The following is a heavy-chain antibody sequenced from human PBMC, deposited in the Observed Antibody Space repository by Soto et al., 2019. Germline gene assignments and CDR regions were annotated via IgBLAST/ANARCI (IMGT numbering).Heavy chain of an antibody. J-gene: IGHJ4*02. CDR3: ARETGLRSSGWYYYFDF. Sequence: EVQLVESGGGLVQPGGSLRLSCAASGFTLSSYSMHWVRQAPGKGLEWVSYISGSGGTIYYADSVKGRFTISRDNAKNSMSVQMNNLRDEDTAVYFCARETGLRSSGWYYYFDFWGQGTRVTVSS. V-gene: IGHV3-48*02. CDR1: GFTLSSYS. CDR2: ISGSGGTI. D-gene: IGHD6-19*01.